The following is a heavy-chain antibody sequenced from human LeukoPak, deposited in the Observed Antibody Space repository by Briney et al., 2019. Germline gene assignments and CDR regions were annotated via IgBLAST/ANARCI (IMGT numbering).Heavy chain of an antibody. J-gene: IGHJ3*02. V-gene: IGHV1-46*01. CDR3: ARSYCSSTSCYAGGSMTDAFDI. CDR1: GYTFTSYY. CDR2: INPSGGST. Sequence: ASVKVSCKASGYTFTSYYIHWVRQAPGQGLEWMGLINPSGGSTNYAQKFQGRVTMTRDTSTSTVYMELSSLRSEDTAMYYCARSYCSSTSCYAGGSMTDAFDIWGQGTMVTVSS. D-gene: IGHD2-2*01.